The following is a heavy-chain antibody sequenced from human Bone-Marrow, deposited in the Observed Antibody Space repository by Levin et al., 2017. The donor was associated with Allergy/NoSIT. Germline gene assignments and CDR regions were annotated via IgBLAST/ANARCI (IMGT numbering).Heavy chain of an antibody. V-gene: IGHV4-31*03. J-gene: IGHJ4*02. CDR2: IYSSGIT. Sequence: SQTLSLTCTVSGDSIISGNHYWMWIRQHPGKGLEWIGYIYSSGITYYNPSLKSRVIVSPDTTKNLFSLSLNSVTAADTAVYFCARGVFYGSGAYWGYYFDYWGQGLLVTVSS. CDR1: GDSIISGNHY. CDR3: ARGVFYGSGAYWGYYFDY. D-gene: IGHD3-10*01.